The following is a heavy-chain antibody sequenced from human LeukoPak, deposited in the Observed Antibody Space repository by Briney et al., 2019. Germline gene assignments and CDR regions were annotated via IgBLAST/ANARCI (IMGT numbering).Heavy chain of an antibody. D-gene: IGHD3-9*01. Sequence: PSETLSLTCTVSGGSISSGSYYWSWIRQPAGKGLEWIGRIYTSGSTNYNPSLKSRVTISVDTSKNQFSLKLSSVTAADTAVYYCARDLPYDILTGYYSPPYYFDYWGQGTLVTVSS. CDR3: ARDLPYDILTGYYSPPYYFDY. J-gene: IGHJ4*02. V-gene: IGHV4-61*02. CDR1: GGSISSGSYY. CDR2: IYTSGST.